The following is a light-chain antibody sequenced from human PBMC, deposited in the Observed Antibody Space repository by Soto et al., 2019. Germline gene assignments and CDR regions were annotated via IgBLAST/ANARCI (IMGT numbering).Light chain of an antibody. CDR2: GSF. CDR3: QHYGTSAL. CDR1: QSISSF. Sequence: DIQMTQSPSSLSVSVGDRVTITCRASQSISSFLHWFQQKPGKAPNLLIFGSFNLQSGVPSRFSGSGSGTDFTLTISRLEPEDFAVYYCQHYGTSALFGPGTKVDIK. V-gene: IGKV1-39*01. J-gene: IGKJ3*01.